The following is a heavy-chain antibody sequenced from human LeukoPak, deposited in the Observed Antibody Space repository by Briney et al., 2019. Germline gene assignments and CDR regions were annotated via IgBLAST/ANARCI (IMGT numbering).Heavy chain of an antibody. V-gene: IGHV3-30*01. CDR1: GFTFSSYA. CDR3: ARDGGREGRSWPGYYYMDV. Sequence: PGRSLRLSCAASGFTFSSYAMRWVRQAPGKWLEWVAVIAYDGSNKYYADSVKGGFTISRDNSKNTLYLQMNRLRAEDTAVYYCARDGGREGRSWPGYYYMDVWGKGTTVTVSS. CDR2: IAYDGSNK. J-gene: IGHJ6*03. D-gene: IGHD6-13*01.